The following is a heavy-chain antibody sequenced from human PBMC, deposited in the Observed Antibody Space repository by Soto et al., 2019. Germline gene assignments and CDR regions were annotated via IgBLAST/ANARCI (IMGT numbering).Heavy chain of an antibody. CDR2: ISYDGSNK. J-gene: IGHJ4*02. D-gene: IGHD3-10*01. CDR1: GFTFSSYA. Sequence: QVQLVESGGGVGQPGRSLRLSCAASGFTFSSYAMHWVRQAPGKGLEWVAVISYDGSNKYYADSVKGRFTISRDNSKNTLYLQMNSLRAEDTAVYYCALREWFGEYDDYWGQGTLVTVSS. CDR3: ALREWFGEYDDY. V-gene: IGHV3-30-3*01.